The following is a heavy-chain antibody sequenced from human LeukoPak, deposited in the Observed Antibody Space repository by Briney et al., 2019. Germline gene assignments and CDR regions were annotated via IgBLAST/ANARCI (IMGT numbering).Heavy chain of an antibody. V-gene: IGHV5-51*01. CDR3: ARRIYYDSSGYGLDY. CDR2: IYPGDSDT. Sequence: GESLKISCKGSGYSFTSYWIGWVRQMPGKGLECMGIIYPGDSDTRYSPSFQGQVTISADKSISTAYLQWSSLKASDTAIYYCARRIYYDSSGYGLDYWGQGILVTVSS. J-gene: IGHJ4*02. CDR1: GYSFTSYW. D-gene: IGHD3-22*01.